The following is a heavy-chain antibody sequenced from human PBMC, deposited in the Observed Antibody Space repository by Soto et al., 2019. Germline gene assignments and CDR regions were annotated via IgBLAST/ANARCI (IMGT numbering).Heavy chain of an antibody. CDR2: ISGSSGNA. D-gene: IGHD3-16*01. CDR3: XREMAGLGGEYDY. V-gene: IGHV1-18*01. J-gene: IGHJ4*02. CDR1: GYTFTKYG. Sequence: QVQLVQSGAEVKNPGASVKVSCKTSGYTFTKYGVGWVRQAPGQGLEWMGWISGSSGNANYAEKVQGRITLTTDTXXXXXXXXXXXXXXXDXAXXXXXREMAGLGGEYDYWGQGTLVTVSS.